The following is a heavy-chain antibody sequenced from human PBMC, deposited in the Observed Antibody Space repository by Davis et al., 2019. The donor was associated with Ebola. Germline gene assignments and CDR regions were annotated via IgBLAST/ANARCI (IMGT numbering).Heavy chain of an antibody. CDR2: ISGSGGTT. Sequence: GGSLRLSCAASGFTFSSYAMSWVRQAPGKGLERFSSISGSGGTTYYADSVKGRFTISRDNSKNTLDLEMNSLRAEDTAVYYCAKDLGARRGLDYWGQGTLVIVSS. D-gene: IGHD1-26*01. J-gene: IGHJ4*02. V-gene: IGHV3-23*01. CDR3: AKDLGARRGLDY. CDR1: GFTFSSYA.